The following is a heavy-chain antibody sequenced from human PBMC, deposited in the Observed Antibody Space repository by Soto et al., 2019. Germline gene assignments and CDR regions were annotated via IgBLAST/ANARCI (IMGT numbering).Heavy chain of an antibody. V-gene: IGHV1-8*01. CDR3: ARGYNFDY. D-gene: IGHD1-20*01. Sequence: AASVKSYWQASGYTFTSYYINWVRQATGQGLEWMGWMNPNSGNTGYAQKFQGRVTMTRNTSISTAYMELSSLRSEDTAVYYCARGYNFDYWGQGTLVTVSS. J-gene: IGHJ4*02. CDR2: MNPNSGNT. CDR1: GYTFTSYY.